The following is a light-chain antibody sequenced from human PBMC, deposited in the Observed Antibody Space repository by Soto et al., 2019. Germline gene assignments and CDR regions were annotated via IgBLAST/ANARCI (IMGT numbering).Light chain of an antibody. J-gene: IGKJ2*01. CDR1: QGISSY. CDR2: AAS. V-gene: IGKV1-8*01. CDR3: QPYYSYPYT. Sequence: AIRMTQSPSSLSASTGYRVTITCRASQGISSYFAWYQQKPGKAPKLLIYAASTLQSGVPSSFSGSGSGTDFTLTISCLQSDDFATYYCQPYYSYPYTFGQGTKLEIK.